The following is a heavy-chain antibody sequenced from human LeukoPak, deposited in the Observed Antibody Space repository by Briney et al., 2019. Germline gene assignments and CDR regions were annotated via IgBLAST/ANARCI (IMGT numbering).Heavy chain of an antibody. Sequence: SETLSLTCVVSGGSVSGYYWGWIRQPPGRGLEWIGYVYYSGSTNYNPSFKSRITISVDTSRNQFSLQLSSVTAADTAVYYCARIHRYCNGGACYVLDNWGQGTLVAVSS. J-gene: IGHJ4*02. CDR1: GGSVSGYY. D-gene: IGHD2-8*02. V-gene: IGHV4-59*02. CDR3: ARIHRYCNGGACYVLDN. CDR2: VYYSGST.